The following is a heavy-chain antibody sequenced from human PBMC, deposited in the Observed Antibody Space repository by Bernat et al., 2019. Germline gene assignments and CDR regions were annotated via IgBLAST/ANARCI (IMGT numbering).Heavy chain of an antibody. Sequence: EVRVLESGGGFLQPGGSLRLSCAASGFSFSSYAMSWVRQAPGQGLECVSTISGSGDSTFYANSVRGRFTISSDNSKNTVFLQMNSLRAEDTALYYCARQGSGNWHLESWGQGTLVTVSS. CDR3: ARQGSGNWHLES. J-gene: IGHJ4*02. CDR2: ISGSGDST. D-gene: IGHD1-26*01. CDR1: GFSFSSYA. V-gene: IGHV3-23*01.